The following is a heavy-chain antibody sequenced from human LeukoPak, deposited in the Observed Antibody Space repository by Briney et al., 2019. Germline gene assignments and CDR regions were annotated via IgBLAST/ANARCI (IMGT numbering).Heavy chain of an antibody. Sequence: GGSLRLSSAASGFTFSSYWMHWVRQAPGKGLVWVSRINRDGTSTSYADSVKGRFTISRDNTKNTLYLQMNSLRAEDTAVYYCALEIAAFDYWGQGTLVTVSS. CDR3: ALEIAAFDY. CDR2: INRDGTST. V-gene: IGHV3-74*01. J-gene: IGHJ4*02. D-gene: IGHD2-15*01. CDR1: GFTFSSYW.